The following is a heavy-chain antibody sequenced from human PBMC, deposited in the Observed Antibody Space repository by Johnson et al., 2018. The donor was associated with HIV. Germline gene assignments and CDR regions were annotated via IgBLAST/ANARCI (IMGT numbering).Heavy chain of an antibody. CDR3: AKEEPVIQFLEWFPGAFDI. CDR2: ISYDGSNK. J-gene: IGHJ3*02. Sequence: QVQLVESGGGVVQPGRSLRLSCAASGFTFSSYGMHWVRQAPGKGLEWVAVISYDGSNKYYADSVKGRFTISRDNSKNTLYLQMNSLRAEDTAVYYCAKEEPVIQFLEWFPGAFDIWGQGTMVAVSS. CDR1: GFTFSSYG. D-gene: IGHD3-3*01. V-gene: IGHV3-30*18.